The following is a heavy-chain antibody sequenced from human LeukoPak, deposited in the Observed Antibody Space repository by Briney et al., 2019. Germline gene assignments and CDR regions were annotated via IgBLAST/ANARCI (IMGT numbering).Heavy chain of an antibody. CDR1: GFTFSSYA. J-gene: IGHJ4*02. Sequence: GGSLRLSCAASGFTFSSYAMSWVRQAPGKGLEWVSAISGSGGSTYYADSVKGRFTISRDNSKNTLYLQMNSLRAEDTAVYYCAKADPLGYCSGGSCYYFDYWGQGTLVTVSS. V-gene: IGHV3-23*01. CDR3: AKADPLGYCSGGSCYYFDY. D-gene: IGHD2-15*01. CDR2: ISGSGGST.